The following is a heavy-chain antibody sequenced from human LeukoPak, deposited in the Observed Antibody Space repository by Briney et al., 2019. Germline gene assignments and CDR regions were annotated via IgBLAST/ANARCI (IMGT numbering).Heavy chain of an antibody. CDR1: GGSISSYY. CDR3: ARDSIVYDFWSGYQNWFDP. J-gene: IGHJ5*02. V-gene: IGHV4-59*01. CDR2: IYYSGST. D-gene: IGHD3-3*01. Sequence: SETLSLTCTVSGGSISSYYWSWIRQPPGKGLEWIGYIYYSGSTNYNPSLKSRVTISVDTSKNQFSLELSSVTAADTAVYYCARDSIVYDFWSGYQNWFDPWGQGTLVTVSS.